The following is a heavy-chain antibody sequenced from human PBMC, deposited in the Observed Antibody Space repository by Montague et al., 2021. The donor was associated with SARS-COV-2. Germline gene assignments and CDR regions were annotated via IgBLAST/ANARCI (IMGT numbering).Heavy chain of an antibody. V-gene: IGHV4-39*01. D-gene: IGHD2-21*01. CDR2: FYYSGIT. CDR3: AGSVVIVALNYFDY. J-gene: IGHJ4*02. Sequence: SKTLSLTCNVSGGSMSSSFYYWGWIRQPPGKGLEWIGSFYYSGITYYNPSLKSRVTISVDTSKNQFSLKLSSVTAADTAVYYCAGSVVIVALNYFDYWGQGTLVTVSS. CDR1: GGSMSSSFYY.